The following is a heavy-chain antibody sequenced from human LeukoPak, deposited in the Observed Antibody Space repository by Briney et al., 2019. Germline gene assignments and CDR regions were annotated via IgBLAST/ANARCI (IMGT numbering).Heavy chain of an antibody. D-gene: IGHD3-10*01. CDR3: ARDLGFGATPLDY. CDR1: GYTFTNYD. Sequence: GASVKVSCTAFGYTFTNYDLNWVRQAAGQGLEWMGWVNPNNGKTGYAQKFQGRVTITRSTSTSTVYMELSSLRAEDTAVYYCARDLGFGATPLDYWGQGTLVTVSS. CDR2: VNPNNGKT. J-gene: IGHJ4*02. V-gene: IGHV1-8*02.